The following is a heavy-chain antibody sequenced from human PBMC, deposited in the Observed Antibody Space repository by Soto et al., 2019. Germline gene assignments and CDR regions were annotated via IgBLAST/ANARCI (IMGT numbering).Heavy chain of an antibody. Sequence: EVQLLESGGGLVQPGGSLRLSCVASGFSFSTYGMIWVRQAPGKGLEWVSAIGGSGHTTYYADSVKGRCTISRDNSQNTVYLQMNSLRAEDTALYYGVKLRESASDYWGQGTLVTVSP. CDR1: GFSFSTYG. CDR3: VKLRESASDY. CDR2: IGGSGHTT. V-gene: IGHV3-23*01. J-gene: IGHJ4*02.